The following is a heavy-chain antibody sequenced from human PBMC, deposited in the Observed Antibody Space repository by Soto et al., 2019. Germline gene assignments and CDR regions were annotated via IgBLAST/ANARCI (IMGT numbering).Heavy chain of an antibody. Sequence: PGGSLRLSCAASGGNFSSYWMHWVRQAPGKGLVWVSRINSDGSSTSYADSVKGRFTISRDSAKNTLYLQMNSLRAEDTAVYYCARGGPDIVATITAFDIWGQGTMVTVSS. V-gene: IGHV3-74*01. CDR3: ARGGPDIVATITAFDI. CDR2: INSDGSST. CDR1: GGNFSSYW. J-gene: IGHJ3*02. D-gene: IGHD5-12*01.